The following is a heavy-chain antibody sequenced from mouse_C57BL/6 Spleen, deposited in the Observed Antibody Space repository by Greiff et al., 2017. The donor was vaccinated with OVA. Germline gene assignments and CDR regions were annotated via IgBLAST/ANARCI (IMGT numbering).Heavy chain of an antibody. J-gene: IGHJ3*01. V-gene: IGHV1-61*01. CDR1: GYTFTSYW. D-gene: IGHD1-1*01. Sequence: QVQLQQPGAELVRPGSSVKLSCKASGYTFTSYWMDWVKQRPGQGLEWIGNIHPSDSETHYNQKFKDKATLTVDKSSSTAYMQLSSLTSEDSAVYYCARDYYGSSGPFAYWGQGTLVTVSA. CDR2: IHPSDSET. CDR3: ARDYYGSSGPFAY.